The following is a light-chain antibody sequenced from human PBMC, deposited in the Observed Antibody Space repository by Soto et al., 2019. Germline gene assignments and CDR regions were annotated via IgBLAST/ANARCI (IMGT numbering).Light chain of an antibody. CDR1: QDIKNY. V-gene: IGKV1-33*01. Sequence: DIQMTQSPSSLSTSVGDRVTITCQASQDIKNYLIWYQHKAGRAPKLLLYDASTLETGVSSRVSGSGSGTHFTLPIRSLQPADIATYYCQQFDSVPCTFGQGTKLEMK. CDR2: DAS. CDR3: QQFDSVPCT. J-gene: IGKJ2*02.